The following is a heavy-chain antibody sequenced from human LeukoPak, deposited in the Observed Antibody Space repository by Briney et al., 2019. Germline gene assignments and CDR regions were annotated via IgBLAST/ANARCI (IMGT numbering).Heavy chain of an antibody. Sequence: GGSLRLSCAASGFTFTNAWMNWDRQAPGRGLEWVGRIKSKTGGGTTDYAAPVKGRFTISRDDSKNTLYLQMNSLKTEDTAVYYYTTGLGINWNDLGSFDYWGQGTLVTVSS. CDR2: IKSKTGGGTT. J-gene: IGHJ4*02. CDR1: GFTFTNAW. V-gene: IGHV3-15*07. CDR3: TTGLGINWNDLGSFDY. D-gene: IGHD1-1*01.